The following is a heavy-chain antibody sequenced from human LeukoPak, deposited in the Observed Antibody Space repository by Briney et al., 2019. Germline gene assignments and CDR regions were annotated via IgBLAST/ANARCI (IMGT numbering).Heavy chain of an antibody. CDR2: MNINSGKR. CDR3: ARARAVGTLYYYYYMDV. D-gene: IGHD1-1*01. CDR1: GYSFTSYD. J-gene: IGHJ6*03. Sequence: ASVKVSCKASGYSFTSYDINWVRQATGQGLEWKGGMNINSGKRGYAQKVQGRGSITRNTSISTAYMELSSLRSEDTAVYYCARARAVGTLYYYYYMDVWGKGTTVTVSS. V-gene: IGHV1-8*03.